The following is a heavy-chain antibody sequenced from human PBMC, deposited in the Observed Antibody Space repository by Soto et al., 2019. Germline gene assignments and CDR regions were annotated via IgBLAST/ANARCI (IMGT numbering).Heavy chain of an antibody. Sequence: VVALRFSWSPSRLTFDDYPMHLARPSSVKCLGFVAGFSWNICRIGYADSVKGRFTISRDNANTSLYLQMNSQRTENTALYYCTKDRIEVIAVAGKPGGAIDIWGQGTMVTVSS. J-gene: IGHJ3*02. CDR2: FSWNICRI. CDR1: RLTFDDYP. D-gene: IGHD6-19*01. V-gene: IGHV3-9*01. CDR3: TKDRIEVIAVAGKPGGAIDI.